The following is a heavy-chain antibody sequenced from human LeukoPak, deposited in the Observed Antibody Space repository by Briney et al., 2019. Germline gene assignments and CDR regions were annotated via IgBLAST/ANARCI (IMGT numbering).Heavy chain of an antibody. J-gene: IGHJ3*02. Sequence: NASETLSLTCTVSGGSISSYYWSWIRQPPGKGLEWIGYIYYSGSTNYNPSLKSRVTMSVDTSKNQFSLKLSSVTAADTAVYYCARDSSSWQGDAFDIWGQGTMVTVSS. CDR2: IYYSGST. CDR1: GGSISSYY. D-gene: IGHD6-13*01. V-gene: IGHV4-59*01. CDR3: ARDSSSWQGDAFDI.